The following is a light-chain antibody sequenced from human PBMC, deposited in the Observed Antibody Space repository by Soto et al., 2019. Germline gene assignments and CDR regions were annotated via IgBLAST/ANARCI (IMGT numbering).Light chain of an antibody. CDR1: QYVGTR. V-gene: IGKV3-11*01. J-gene: IGKJ1*01. CDR2: YTS. CDR3: HQRQSWPRT. Sequence: EMGLTQSPATLSSSPGETATLSCRAGQYVGTRLAWYQHKPGQAPRLLIYYTSNRATGIPARFSGSGSGTDFTLTINSLAPEDFAIYYCHQRQSWPRTFGQGTKVDIK.